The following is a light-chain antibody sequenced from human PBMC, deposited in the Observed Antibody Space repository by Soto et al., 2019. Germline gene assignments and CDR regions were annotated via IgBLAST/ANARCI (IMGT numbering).Light chain of an antibody. Sequence: EIVLTQSPGTLSLSPGERATLSCRASQSVSSSYLAWYQQKPGQAPRLLIYGACSRATGIPDRFSGSGSGTDFTLTISRLEPEDFAVYYCQQYGTALENTFGQGTKLEIK. J-gene: IGKJ2*01. CDR1: QSVSSSY. CDR3: QQYGTALENT. V-gene: IGKV3-20*01. CDR2: GAC.